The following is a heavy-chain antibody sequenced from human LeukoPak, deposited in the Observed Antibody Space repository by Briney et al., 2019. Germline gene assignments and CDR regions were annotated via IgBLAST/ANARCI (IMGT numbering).Heavy chain of an antibody. CDR3: ARDYYDTSGNSQGFDI. CDR1: GGSISSYY. CDR2: IYYSGST. D-gene: IGHD3-22*01. V-gene: IGHV4-59*12. Sequence: TSSETLSLTCTVSGGSISSYYWSWIRQPPGKGLEWIGYIYYSGSTNYNPSLKSRVTISVDTSKNQFSLKLTSVTAADTALYYCARDYYDTSGNSQGFDIWGQGTMVTVSS. J-gene: IGHJ3*02.